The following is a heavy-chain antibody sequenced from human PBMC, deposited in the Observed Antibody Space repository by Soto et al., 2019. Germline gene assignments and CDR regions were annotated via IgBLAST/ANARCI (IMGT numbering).Heavy chain of an antibody. D-gene: IGHD6-13*01. Sequence: SETLSLTCAFYGGSFSGYYWSWLRQPPGKGLEWIGEINHSGSTNYNPSLKSRVTISVDTSKNQFSLKLSSVTAADTVVYDWARGEGSSWQFENSSFVSGGQGPLVPVSS. V-gene: IGHV4-34*01. CDR2: INHSGST. CDR1: GGSFSGYY. CDR3: ARGEGSSWQFENSSFVS. J-gene: IGHJ4*02.